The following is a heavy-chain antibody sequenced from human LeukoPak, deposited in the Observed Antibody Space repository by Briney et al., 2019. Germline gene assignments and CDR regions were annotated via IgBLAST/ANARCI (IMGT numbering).Heavy chain of an antibody. V-gene: IGHV4-34*01. CDR1: GGSFSGYY. D-gene: IGHD3-10*01. CDR3: AGVKGDYYGSGSYNLDY. Sequence: PSETLSLTCAVYGGSFSGYYWSWLRQPPGKGLEWLGEINHSGSTNYNPSLKSRVTISVDTSKNQFSLKLSSVTAADTAVYYCAGVKGDYYGSGSYNLDYWGQGTLVTVSS. J-gene: IGHJ4*02. CDR2: INHSGST.